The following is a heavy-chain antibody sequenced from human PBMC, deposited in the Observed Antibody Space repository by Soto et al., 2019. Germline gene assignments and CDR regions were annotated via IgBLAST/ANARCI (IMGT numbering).Heavy chain of an antibody. CDR3: ARVEDYGDYFDY. CDR2: IYYSGST. D-gene: IGHD4-17*01. Sequence: SETLSLTCTVSGGSVSSGSYYWSWIRQPPGKGLEWIGYIYYSGSTNYNPSLKSRVTMSVDTSKNQFSLKLNSLIAADTAVYYCARVEDYGDYFDYWGQGTLVTVSS. V-gene: IGHV4-61*01. J-gene: IGHJ4*02. CDR1: GGSVSSGSYY.